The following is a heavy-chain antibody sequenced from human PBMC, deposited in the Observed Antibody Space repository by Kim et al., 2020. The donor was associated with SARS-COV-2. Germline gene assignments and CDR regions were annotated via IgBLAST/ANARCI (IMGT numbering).Heavy chain of an antibody. D-gene: IGHD3-16*02. Sequence: GGSLRLSCAASGFTFSSYWMSWVRQAPGKGLEWVANIKQDGSEKYYVDSVKGRFTISRDNAKNSLYLQMNSLRAEDTAVYYCARGYYDYVWGSYRPRPYYFDYWGQGTLVTVSS. V-gene: IGHV3-7*04. CDR3: ARGYYDYVWGSYRPRPYYFDY. CDR1: GFTFSSYW. J-gene: IGHJ4*02. CDR2: IKQDGSEK.